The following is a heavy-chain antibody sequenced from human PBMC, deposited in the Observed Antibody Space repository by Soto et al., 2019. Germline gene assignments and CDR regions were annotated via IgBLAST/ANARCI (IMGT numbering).Heavy chain of an antibody. V-gene: IGHV4-34*01. CDR2: INDRGSI. J-gene: IGHJ2*01. CDR3: ARESHDILTGPPWVWYFDL. Sequence: QVQLQQWGAGPLRPLETLSLTCGVSGGSFSGYYWAWIRQSPGKGLEWSGEINDRGSINYNPSLKSRVSISVDTSKNPYSLNLRSVTAADTAVYYCARESHDILTGPPWVWYFDLWGRGTLVTVSS. D-gene: IGHD3-9*01. CDR1: GGSFSGYY.